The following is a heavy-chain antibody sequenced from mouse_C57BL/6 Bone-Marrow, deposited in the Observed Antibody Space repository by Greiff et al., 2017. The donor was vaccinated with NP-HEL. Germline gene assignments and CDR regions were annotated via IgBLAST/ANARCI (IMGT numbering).Heavy chain of an antibody. J-gene: IGHJ4*01. Sequence: VQLQQPGAELVKPGASVKMSCKASGYTFTSYWLTWVKQRPGQGLEWIGDIYPGSGSTNYNEQFKSKATLTVDTSSSTAYMQRSSLTSVDSAVYYCASVYDYGIYYYAIGYWGQGTSVTVSS. V-gene: IGHV1-55*01. CDR1: GYTFTSYW. D-gene: IGHD2-4*01. CDR3: ASVYDYGIYYYAIGY. CDR2: IYPGSGST.